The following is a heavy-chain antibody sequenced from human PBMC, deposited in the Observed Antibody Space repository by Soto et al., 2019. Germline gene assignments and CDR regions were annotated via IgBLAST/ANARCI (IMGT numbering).Heavy chain of an antibody. D-gene: IGHD3-10*01. Sequence: PSETLSLTCTVSGGSISSSNYYWDWIRQPPGKGLEWIGNIYYGGSTYYNPSLRSRVTMSVDTSKNQFSLNLNSVTAADTAVYYCATSGDRYHFSDMDVWGQGTTVIVSS. J-gene: IGHJ6*02. CDR1: GGSISSSNYY. CDR2: IYYGGST. V-gene: IGHV4-39*01. CDR3: ATSGDRYHFSDMDV.